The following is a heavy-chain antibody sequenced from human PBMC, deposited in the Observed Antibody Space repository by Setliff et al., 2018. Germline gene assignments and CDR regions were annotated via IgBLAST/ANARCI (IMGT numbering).Heavy chain of an antibody. V-gene: IGHV4-39*01. J-gene: IGHJ6*03. Sequence: LSLTCRASGGSISSGNYYWGLIRQPPGKGLEWVATIYYSGSTYSNPSLKIRLIISVDAPDNQFSVKLSSVTAADTAVYYCARHKSNGSGSYPSLYMDVWGKGIMVTVSS. CDR2: IYYSGST. CDR3: ARHKSNGSGSYPSLYMDV. CDR1: GGSISSGNYY. D-gene: IGHD3-10*01.